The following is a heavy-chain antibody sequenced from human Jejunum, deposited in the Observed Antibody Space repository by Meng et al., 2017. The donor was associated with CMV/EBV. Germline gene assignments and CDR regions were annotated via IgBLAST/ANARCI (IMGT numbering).Heavy chain of an antibody. D-gene: IGHD6-13*01. V-gene: IGHV3-23*01. J-gene: IGHJ6*02. CDR1: FSTYA. CDR3: AKDSDSSTWYGNHYYGMDV. Sequence: FSTYAMSWVRQAQGKGLDWVSSISAGGGTSGADSVKGRFIISRDNSKNTLYLQMNSLRAEDTAVYYCAKDSDSSTWYGNHYYGMDVWGQGTTVTVS. CDR2: ISAGGGT.